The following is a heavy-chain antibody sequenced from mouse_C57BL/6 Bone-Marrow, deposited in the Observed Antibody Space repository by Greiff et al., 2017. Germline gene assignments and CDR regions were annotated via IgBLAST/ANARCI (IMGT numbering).Heavy chain of an antibody. CDR3: ATYSNSWYLDV. CDR2: IYPGGGYT. J-gene: IGHJ1*03. V-gene: IGHV1-63*01. CDR1: GYTFTTYW. Sequence: QVQLQQSGAELVRPGTSVKMSCKASGYTFTTYWIGWAKQRPGHGLEWIGDIYPGGGYTNYNEKFKGKATLTADKSSSTAYMQFSSLTSEDSAIYYCATYSNSWYLDVRGTGTTVTVSS. D-gene: IGHD2-5*01.